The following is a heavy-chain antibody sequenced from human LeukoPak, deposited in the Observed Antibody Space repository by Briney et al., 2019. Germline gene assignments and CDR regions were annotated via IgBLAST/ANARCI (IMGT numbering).Heavy chain of an antibody. D-gene: IGHD3-10*01. CDR2: INPNSGGT. CDR1: GYTFTDYF. Sequence: ASVKVSCKASGYTFTDYFMHWVRQAPGQGLEWMSWINPNSGGTNYAQRFQGRVTMTRDTSISTAYMELSRLTSDDTAVYYCARGDGSGRYCIEYWGQGTLVAVAS. J-gene: IGHJ4*02. CDR3: ARGDGSGRYCIEY. V-gene: IGHV1-2*02.